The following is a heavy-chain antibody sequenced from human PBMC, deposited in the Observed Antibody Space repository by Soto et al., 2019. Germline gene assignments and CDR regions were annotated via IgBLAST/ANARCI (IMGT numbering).Heavy chain of an antibody. Sequence: SETLSLTCAGYGGSFSGYYWTWIRQPPGTGLEWIGEINHSGSTNYNPSLKSRVTISVDTSKNQFSLKLSSVTAADTAVYYCARERPDGARLDPWGQGTLVTVYS. CDR2: INHSGST. J-gene: IGHJ5*02. CDR3: ARERPDGARLDP. D-gene: IGHD6-6*01. V-gene: IGHV4-34*01. CDR1: GGSFSGYY.